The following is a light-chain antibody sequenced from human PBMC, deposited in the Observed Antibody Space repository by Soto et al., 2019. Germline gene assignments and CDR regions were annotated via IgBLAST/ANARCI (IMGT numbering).Light chain of an antibody. CDR2: GAY. CDR1: QSVSSSF. Sequence: EIVLTPSPGTLSLSPGERATLSCRASQSVSSSFLAWYQQKPGQAPRLLIYGAYSRATGIPYRFSGSGSGTDFTLTISILEPDDCAVYYCQQYDNSPLTFGGGTQVEIK. J-gene: IGKJ4*01. CDR3: QQYDNSPLT. V-gene: IGKV3-20*01.